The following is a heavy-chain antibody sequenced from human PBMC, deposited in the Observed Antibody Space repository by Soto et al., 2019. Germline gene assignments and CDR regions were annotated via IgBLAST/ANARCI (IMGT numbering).Heavy chain of an antibody. CDR2: INPNTGYT. CDR1: GYTFTSYD. V-gene: IGHV1-8*01. J-gene: IGHJ4*02. CDR3: VRGRVMITFGVVIVIDY. Sequence: ASVKVSCKASGYTFTSYDINWVRQATGQGIEWMGWINPNTGYTDYAQKFQDRVTMTGNTSITTAYMELSSLRSEDTAVYYCVRGRVMITFGVVIVIDYWGQGSPVTVSS. D-gene: IGHD3-16*02.